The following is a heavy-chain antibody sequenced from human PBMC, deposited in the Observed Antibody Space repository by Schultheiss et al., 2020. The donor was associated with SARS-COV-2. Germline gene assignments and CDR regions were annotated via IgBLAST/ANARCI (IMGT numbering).Heavy chain of an antibody. CDR1: GGSFSGYY. V-gene: IGHV4-34*01. CDR2: INHSGST. CDR3: ARDHLSYDFWNGNFYFYYVDV. J-gene: IGHJ6*03. D-gene: IGHD3-3*01. Sequence: SETLSLTCAVYGGSFSGYYWSWIRQPPGKGLEWIGEINHSGSTNYNPSLKSRVTISVDTSKNQFSLKLSSVTAADTAVYYCARDHLSYDFWNGNFYFYYVDVWGKGTTVTVSS.